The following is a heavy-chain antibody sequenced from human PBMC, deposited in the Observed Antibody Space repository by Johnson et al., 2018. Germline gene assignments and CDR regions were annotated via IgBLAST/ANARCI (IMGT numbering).Heavy chain of an antibody. D-gene: IGHD3-16*01. Sequence: QVQLVESGGGVVQPGRSLRLSCAASGFTFSSYGMHWVRQAPGKGLEWVAVISYDGTNKYYADSVKGRFTVSRDKSKTRLYLQMNGLRVEDTAVYFCAKGGGDGSDFYYYMDFWGKGTTVTVSS. CDR1: GFTFSSYG. V-gene: IGHV3-30*18. CDR3: AKGGGDGSDFYYYMDF. CDR2: ISYDGTNK. J-gene: IGHJ6*03.